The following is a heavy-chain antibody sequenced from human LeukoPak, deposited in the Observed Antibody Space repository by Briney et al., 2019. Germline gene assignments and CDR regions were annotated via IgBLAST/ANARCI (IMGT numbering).Heavy chain of an antibody. D-gene: IGHD3-10*02. J-gene: IGHJ4*02. V-gene: IGHV3-74*01. Sequence: PGGSLRLSCAASGFTFSSYWMHWVRQAPGKGLVWVSGINSDGSSTSYADSVKGRFTNSRDNAENTLYLQMNSLRAEDTAVYYCASMSGVGGAIDYWGQGTLVTVSS. CDR2: INSDGSST. CDR1: GFTFSSYW. CDR3: ASMSGVGGAIDY.